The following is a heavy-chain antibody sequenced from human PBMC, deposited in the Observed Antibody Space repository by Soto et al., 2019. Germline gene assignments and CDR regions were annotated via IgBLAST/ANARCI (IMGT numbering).Heavy chain of an antibody. D-gene: IGHD5-18*01. CDR3: ARDRSLGATVNDRGINWFDP. J-gene: IGHJ5*02. V-gene: IGHV4-31*03. Sequence: SETLPLTRTVSGGSTSRGGYFCRSTRQHPGKGREWIGYSYYMGCSLYNPALKRRVIISVGSSKNQCSLERSSVTAADTAVYYCARDRSLGATVNDRGINWFDPCGQVTLVTVSS. CDR1: GGSTSRGGYF. CDR2: SYYMGCS.